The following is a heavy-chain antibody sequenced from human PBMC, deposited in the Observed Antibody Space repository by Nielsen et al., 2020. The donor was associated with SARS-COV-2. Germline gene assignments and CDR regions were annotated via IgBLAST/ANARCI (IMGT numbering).Heavy chain of an antibody. CDR3: ARAEYCSSTSCYPSAYYYYYMDV. V-gene: IGHV1-8*03. J-gene: IGHJ6*03. D-gene: IGHD2-2*01. CDR2: MNPNSGNT. Sequence: WVRQAPGQGLEWMGWMNPNSGNTGYAQKFQGRVTITADESTSTAYMELSSLRSEDTAVYYCARAEYCSSTSCYPSAYYYYYMDVWGKGTTVTVSS.